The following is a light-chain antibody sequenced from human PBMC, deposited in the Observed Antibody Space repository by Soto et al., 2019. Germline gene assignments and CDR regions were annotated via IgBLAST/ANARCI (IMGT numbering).Light chain of an antibody. CDR3: QQYNNWPGT. J-gene: IGKJ1*01. Sequence: EIVMTQSPATLSVSPGERATLSCRASQSVSSTLAWYQQKPGQAPRLLIYGASTRATGIPARFSGSGSGTEFTLTISSLQSEDFAFYYCQQYNNWPGTFGQGTKVDIK. CDR1: QSVSST. V-gene: IGKV3-15*01. CDR2: GAS.